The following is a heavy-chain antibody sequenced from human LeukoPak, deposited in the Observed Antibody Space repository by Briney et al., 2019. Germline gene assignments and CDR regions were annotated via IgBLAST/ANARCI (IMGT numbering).Heavy chain of an antibody. CDR2: IKQDGSEK. J-gene: IGHJ4*02. Sequence: GGSLRLSCAASGFTFSSYWMSWVRQAPGKGLEWVANIKQDGSEKYYVDSVKGRFTISRDNAKNSLYLQMNSLRAEDTAVYYCAIYYDSSGYYYDPGGLNFDYWGQGTLVTVSS. CDR3: AIYYDSSGYYYDPGGLNFDY. V-gene: IGHV3-7*01. D-gene: IGHD3-22*01. CDR1: GFTFSSYW.